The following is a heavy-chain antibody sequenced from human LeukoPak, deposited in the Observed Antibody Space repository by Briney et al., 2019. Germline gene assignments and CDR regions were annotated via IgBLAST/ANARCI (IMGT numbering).Heavy chain of an antibody. V-gene: IGHV3-48*03. D-gene: IGHD3-22*01. J-gene: IGHJ3*02. CDR2: ISSSSTTK. CDR1: GFTFSSCE. Sequence: GGSLRLSCAASGFTFSSCEMNWVRQAPGKGLEWVSYISSSSTTKLYADSVKGRFTISRDNSKNSLYLQMNSLSAEDTAVYYCAKGGSTGYNYNAFDIWGQGTMVTVSS. CDR3: AKGGSTGYNYNAFDI.